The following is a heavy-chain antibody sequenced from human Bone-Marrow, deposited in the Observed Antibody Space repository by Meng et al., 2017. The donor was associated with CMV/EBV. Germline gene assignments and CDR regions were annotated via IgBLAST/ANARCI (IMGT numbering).Heavy chain of an antibody. Sequence: SVKVSCKASGGTFSNYAISWVRQAPGEGLEWMAGIIPMFGIPNYAQRFQGRVTMTTDESTSTVFMELSGLRSEDTAVYYCAGDQSSVVAVVTANNAFDSWGRGTMVTRLL. CDR3: AGDQSSVVAVVTANNAFDS. CDR2: IIPMFGIP. CDR1: GGTFSNYA. D-gene: IGHD2-15*01. V-gene: IGHV1-69*05. J-gene: IGHJ3*02.